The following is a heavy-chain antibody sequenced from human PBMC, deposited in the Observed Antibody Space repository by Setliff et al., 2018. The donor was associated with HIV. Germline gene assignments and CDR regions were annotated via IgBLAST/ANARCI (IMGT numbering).Heavy chain of an antibody. CDR1: GVSITSATYY. V-gene: IGHV4-31*11. CDR3: ARLDSDNPSSSYWFFDL. D-gene: IGHD5-18*01. J-gene: IGHJ2*01. CDR2: IDYSGSA. Sequence: SETLSLTCAVSGVSITSATYYWSWIRHSPGKGLEWIGYIDYSGSAFYNPSLKSRLTISRDTSKNQFSLRMKSVTAADTAVYYCARLDSDNPSSSYWFFDLWGRGTLVTVSS.